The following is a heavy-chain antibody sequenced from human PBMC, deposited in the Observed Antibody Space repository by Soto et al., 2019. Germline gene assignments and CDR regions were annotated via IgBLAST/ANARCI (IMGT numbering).Heavy chain of an antibody. CDR2: IYYSGST. J-gene: IGHJ6*02. D-gene: IGHD6-13*01. V-gene: IGHV4-30-4*01. CDR3: ARAPVAAAGPRLVGMDL. Sequence: PSETLSLTCTVSGGSISSGDYYWSWIRQPPGKGLEWIGYIYYSGSTYYNPSLKSRVTISVDTSKNQFSLKLSSVTAADTAVYYCARAPVAAAGPRLVGMDLWGQGTTVTVS. CDR1: GGSISSGDYY.